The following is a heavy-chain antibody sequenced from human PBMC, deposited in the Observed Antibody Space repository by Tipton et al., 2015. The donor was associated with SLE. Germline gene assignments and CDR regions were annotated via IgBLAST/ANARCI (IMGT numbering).Heavy chain of an antibody. CDR2: IYSSGDR. V-gene: IGHV4-4*07. CDR3: ARGSDGEYVRYFDV. D-gene: IGHD4-17*01. Sequence: TLSLTCTVSGGSICFDYWSWFRQSAGRGREWIGRIYSSGDRDYNPSPRSRVTMSIDASQNRVSLRLKSVSAADTAVYYCARGSDGEYVRYFDVWGPGTLVTVSS. J-gene: IGHJ2*01. CDR1: GGSICFDY.